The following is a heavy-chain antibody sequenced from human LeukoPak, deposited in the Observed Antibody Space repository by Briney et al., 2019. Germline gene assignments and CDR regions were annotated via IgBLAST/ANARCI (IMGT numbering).Heavy chain of an antibody. CDR1: GFTFSSYS. D-gene: IGHD1-26*01. V-gene: IGHV3-21*01. Sequence: GGSLRLSCAASGFTFSSYSMNWVRQAPGKGLEWVSSISSSSSYIYYADSVKGRFTISRDNAKNSQYLQMNSLRAEDTAVYYCAGADSGSYYFYYWGQGTLVTVSS. J-gene: IGHJ4*02. CDR3: AGADSGSYYFYY. CDR2: ISSSSSYI.